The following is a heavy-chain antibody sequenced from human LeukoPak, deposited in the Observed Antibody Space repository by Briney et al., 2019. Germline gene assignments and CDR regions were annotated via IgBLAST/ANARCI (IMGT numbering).Heavy chain of an antibody. CDR1: GFTFSTYW. CDR2: IKQDGSDK. CDR3: ARFRYSSSAFDY. D-gene: IGHD6-6*01. Sequence: GGSLRLSCATSGFTFSTYWMTWVRQAPGKGLEWVANIKQDGSDKYYVDSVKGRFTISRDNAKNSLYLQMNSLRAEDTAVYYCARFRYSSSAFDYWGQGTLVTVSS. V-gene: IGHV3-7*01. J-gene: IGHJ4*02.